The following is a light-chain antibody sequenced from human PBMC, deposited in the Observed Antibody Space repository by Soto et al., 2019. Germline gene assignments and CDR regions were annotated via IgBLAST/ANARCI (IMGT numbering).Light chain of an antibody. J-gene: IGKJ1*01. CDR2: TAS. V-gene: IGKV1-9*01. CDR1: QGISSY. CDR3: QHLKTYPQT. Sequence: DFLLTQSPSFLSASIGDRVTITCRASQGISSYLAWYQQKPGKAPKLLIYTASTLQSGVPSRFSRSGSGTEFTLTISSLQPEDFATYYCQHLKTYPQTFGQGTKVDIK.